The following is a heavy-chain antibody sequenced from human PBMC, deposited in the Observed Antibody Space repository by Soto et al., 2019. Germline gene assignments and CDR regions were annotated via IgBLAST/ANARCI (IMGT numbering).Heavy chain of an antibody. CDR2: ISGSGGST. J-gene: IGHJ4*02. V-gene: IGHV3-23*01. Sequence: EMQLLESGGGLVQPGGSLRLSCAASGFTFSSFAMSWVRQAPGKGLDWVSAISGSGGSTYSADSVKGRFTISRDNSKNTLYLQMSSLRAEDTAVYYCARGSSAGKGSPPDFWGQGSLVIVSS. CDR1: GFTFSSFA. CDR3: ARGSSAGKGSPPDF. D-gene: IGHD6-13*01.